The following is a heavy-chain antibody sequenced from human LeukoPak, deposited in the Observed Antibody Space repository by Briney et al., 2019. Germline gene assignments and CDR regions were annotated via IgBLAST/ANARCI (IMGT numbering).Heavy chain of an antibody. CDR3: ARTYYSPYYFDY. J-gene: IGHJ4*02. Sequence: PSETQSLTCTVSGGSISSYYWSWIRQPPGKGLEWIGYIYYSGSTNYNPSLKSRVTISVDTSKNQFSLKLSSVTAADTAVYYCARTYYSPYYFDYWGQGTLVTVSS. D-gene: IGHD3-10*01. CDR1: GGSISSYY. V-gene: IGHV4-59*08. CDR2: IYYSGST.